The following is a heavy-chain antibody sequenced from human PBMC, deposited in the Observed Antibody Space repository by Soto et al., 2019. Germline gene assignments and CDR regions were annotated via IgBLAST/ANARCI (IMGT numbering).Heavy chain of an antibody. V-gene: IGHV4-30-4*01. Sequence: PSESLSLTCTVSGGSISSGDYYWIWIRQPPGKGLEWIGYIYYSGSTYYNPSLKSRVTISVDTSKNQFSLKLSSVTAADTAVYYCARDRDSSGFLFDYWAREPWSPLL. CDR3: ARDRDSSGFLFDY. J-gene: IGHJ4*02. D-gene: IGHD3-22*01. CDR1: GGSISSGDYY. CDR2: IYYSGST.